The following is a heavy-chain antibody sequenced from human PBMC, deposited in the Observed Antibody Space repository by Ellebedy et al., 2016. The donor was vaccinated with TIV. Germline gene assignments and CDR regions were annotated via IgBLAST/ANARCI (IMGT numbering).Heavy chain of an antibody. CDR3: ARGRYYYEHLGWFDP. CDR1: GGTFSSYA. V-gene: IGHV1-69*13. J-gene: IGHJ5*02. Sequence: SVKVSCXASGGTFSSYAISWVRQAPGQGLEWMGGIIPIFGTANYAQKFQGRVTITADESTSTAYMELSSLRSEDTAVYYCARGRYYYEHLGWFDPWGQGTLVTVSS. CDR2: IIPIFGTA. D-gene: IGHD3-22*01.